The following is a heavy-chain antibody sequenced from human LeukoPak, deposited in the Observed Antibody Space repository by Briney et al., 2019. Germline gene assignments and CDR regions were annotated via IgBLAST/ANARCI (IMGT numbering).Heavy chain of an antibody. V-gene: IGHV4-30-4*08. CDR3: AREMDYYDSSGYSLYYFDY. Sequence: SETLSLTCTVSGGSISSSSYSWGWIRQPPGKGLEWIGYIYYSGSTYYNPSLKSRVTISVDTSKNQFSLKLSSVTAADTAVYYCAREMDYYDSSGYSLYYFDYWGQGTLVTVSS. J-gene: IGHJ4*02. CDR1: GGSISSSSYS. D-gene: IGHD3-22*01. CDR2: IYYSGST.